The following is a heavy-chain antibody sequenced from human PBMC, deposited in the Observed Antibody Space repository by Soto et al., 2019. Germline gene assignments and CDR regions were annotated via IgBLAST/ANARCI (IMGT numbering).Heavy chain of an antibody. CDR1: GFNFSSYS. V-gene: IGHV3-23*01. CDR2: ISGSGGNT. J-gene: IGHJ4*02. D-gene: IGHD2-21*02. CDR3: AKRDGYYFDH. Sequence: GGSLRLSCTASGFNFSSYSMSWVRQAPGKGLEWVSGISGSGGNTYYTDSVKGRFTISRDNSKNMLYLQMNNLRAEDTAVYYCAKRDGYYFDHWGQGTLVTVSS.